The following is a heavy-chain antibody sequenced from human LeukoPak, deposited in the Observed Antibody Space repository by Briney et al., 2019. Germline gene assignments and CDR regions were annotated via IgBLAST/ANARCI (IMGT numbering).Heavy chain of an antibody. CDR3: ARGFLGLNGGV. J-gene: IGHJ6*02. Sequence: SETLSLTCGVSGGSFSGYYWNWIRQAPGKGLEWIGEINHNGSTSSNPSLKSRVTISVDTSRSRFSLKLNSVTAADTAVYYCARGFLGLNGGVWGQGTTVTVSS. V-gene: IGHV4-34*01. CDR1: GGSFSGYY. D-gene: IGHD1-26*01. CDR2: INHNGST.